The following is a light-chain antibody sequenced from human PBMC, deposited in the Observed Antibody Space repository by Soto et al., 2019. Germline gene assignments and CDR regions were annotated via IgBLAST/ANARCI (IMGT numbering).Light chain of an antibody. V-gene: IGLV1-44*01. CDR2: STN. Sequence: QSVLTQPPSTSGTPGQRVTISCSGSRSNIGRSTVNWYQQLPGTAPKVLVYSTNQRPSGVPDRFSGSKSGTSASLAISGLQSEDEADYYCAAWDDSLNAWVFGGGTKVTVL. CDR1: RSNIGRST. CDR3: AAWDDSLNAWV. J-gene: IGLJ3*02.